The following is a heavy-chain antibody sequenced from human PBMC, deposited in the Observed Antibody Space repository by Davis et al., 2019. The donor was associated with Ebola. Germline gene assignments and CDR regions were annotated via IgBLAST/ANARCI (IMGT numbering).Heavy chain of an antibody. D-gene: IGHD4-17*01. V-gene: IGHV3-9*01. CDR1: GFTFDDYA. J-gene: IGHJ4*02. CDR3: AKGRYTVTTGIDY. CDR2: ISWNSGSI. Sequence: SLKISCAASGFTFDDYAMHWVRQAPGKGLEWVSGISWNSGSIGYADSVKGRFTISRDNAKNSLYLQLNSLRAEDTALYYCAKGRYTVTTGIDYWGQGTLVTVSS.